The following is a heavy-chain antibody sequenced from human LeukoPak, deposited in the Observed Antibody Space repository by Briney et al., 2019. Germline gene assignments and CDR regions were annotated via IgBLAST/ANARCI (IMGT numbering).Heavy chain of an antibody. J-gene: IGHJ4*02. CDR2: ISGSGAST. V-gene: IGHV3-23*01. Sequence: GGSLRLSCAASGYTFASYAMNWVRQAPGKGLQWVSGISGSGASTYYADSVKGRFTISRDNSKNTLYLQMRSLGAEDTAVYYCAKDHSLVAAMVSYDYWGQGTLVTVSS. CDR1: GYTFASYA. D-gene: IGHD5-18*01. CDR3: AKDHSLVAAMVSYDY.